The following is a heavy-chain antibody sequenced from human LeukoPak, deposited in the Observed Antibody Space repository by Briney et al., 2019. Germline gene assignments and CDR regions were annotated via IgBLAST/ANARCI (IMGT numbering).Heavy chain of an antibody. CDR2: MNPNSGNT. J-gene: IGHJ5*02. Sequence: ASVKVSCKASGYTFTSYDINWVRQATGQGLEWMGWMNPNSGNTGYAQKFQGRITITRNTSISTAYMELSSLRSEDTAVYYCARGGKYDFWSGYRNYNWFDPWGQGTLVTVSS. D-gene: IGHD3/OR15-3a*01. CDR3: ARGGKYDFWSGYRNYNWFDP. CDR1: GYTFTSYD. V-gene: IGHV1-8*03.